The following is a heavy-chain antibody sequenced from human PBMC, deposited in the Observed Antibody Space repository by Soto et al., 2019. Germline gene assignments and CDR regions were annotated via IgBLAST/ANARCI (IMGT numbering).Heavy chain of an antibody. V-gene: IGHV5-51*01. CDR2: IYPGDSDT. CDR3: ARWAGQWLAKFDY. D-gene: IGHD6-19*01. J-gene: IGHJ4*02. CDR1: GYSFTTDW. Sequence: GESLKISCKGSGYSFTTDWIGWVRQMPGKGLEWMGSIYPGDSDTRYSPSFQGQVTISADKSINTAYLQWSSLKASDTAMYYCARWAGQWLAKFDYWGQGTLVTVSS.